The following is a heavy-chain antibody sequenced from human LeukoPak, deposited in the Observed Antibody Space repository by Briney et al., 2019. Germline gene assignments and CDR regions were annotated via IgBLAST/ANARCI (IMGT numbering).Heavy chain of an antibody. CDR3: ARLIQYSSSFDY. J-gene: IGHJ4*02. D-gene: IGHD6-13*01. V-gene: IGHV3-30-3*01. CDR2: ISYDGSNK. CDR1: GFTFSSYA. Sequence: GRSLRLSCAASGFTFSSYAMHWVRQAPGKGLEWVAVISYDGSNKYYADSVKGRFTISRDNSKNTLYLQMNSLRAEDTAVYYCARLIQYSSSFDYWGQGTLVTVSS.